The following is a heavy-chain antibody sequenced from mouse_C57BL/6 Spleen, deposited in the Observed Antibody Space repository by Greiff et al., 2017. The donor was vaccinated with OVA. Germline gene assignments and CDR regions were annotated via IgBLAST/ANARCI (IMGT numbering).Heavy chain of an antibody. J-gene: IGHJ4*01. CDR3: ARDGTGYYAMDY. CDR1: GFTFSSYA. CDR2: ISDGGSYT. Sequence: EVMLVESGGGLVKPGGSLKLSCAASGFTFSSYAMSWVRQTPEKRLEWVATISDGGSYTYYPDNVKGRFTISRDNAKNNLYLQMSHLKSEDTAMFSCARDGTGYYAMDYWGQGTSVTVSS. D-gene: IGHD2-14*01. V-gene: IGHV5-4*01.